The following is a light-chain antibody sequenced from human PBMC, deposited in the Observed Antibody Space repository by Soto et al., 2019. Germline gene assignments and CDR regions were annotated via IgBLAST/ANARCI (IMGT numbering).Light chain of an antibody. CDR3: KQRRNWPRYT. CDR1: QSVSRY. Sequence: EIVLTQSPATLSLSPGERATLSCRASQSVSRYLAWYQQKPGQAPSLLIYDASNRATGIPARFSGSGSGTDFTLTISSLVPEDFAVYYCKQRRNWPRYTFGQGTKLEIK. J-gene: IGKJ2*01. V-gene: IGKV3-11*01. CDR2: DAS.